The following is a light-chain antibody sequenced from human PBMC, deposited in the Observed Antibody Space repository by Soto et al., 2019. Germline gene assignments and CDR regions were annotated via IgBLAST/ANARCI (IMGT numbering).Light chain of an antibody. J-gene: IGKJ3*01. CDR2: GAS. CDR1: QTVNNNY. V-gene: IGKV3-20*01. CDR3: QQYGSSPFT. Sequence: EIVLMQSPGTLSLSPGERATLSCRASQTVNNNYLTWYQQTPGQAPRLLIYGASSRATGIPDRFSGSGSGTDFTLTISRLEPEDFVVYYCQQYGSSPFTFGPGTKVDIK.